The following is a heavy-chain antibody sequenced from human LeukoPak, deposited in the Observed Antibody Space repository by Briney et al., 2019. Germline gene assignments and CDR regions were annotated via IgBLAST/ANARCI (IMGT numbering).Heavy chain of an antibody. CDR3: ARVGMYDSSGYYSIGLNY. CDR2: IYYSGST. J-gene: IGHJ4*02. CDR1: GGSISSYY. D-gene: IGHD3-22*01. Sequence: SGTLSLTCTVSGGSISSYYWSWIRQPPGKGLEWIGYIYYSGSTNYNPSLKSRVTISVDTSKNQFSLKLSSVTAADTAVYYCARVGMYDSSGYYSIGLNYWGQGTLVTVSS. V-gene: IGHV4-59*01.